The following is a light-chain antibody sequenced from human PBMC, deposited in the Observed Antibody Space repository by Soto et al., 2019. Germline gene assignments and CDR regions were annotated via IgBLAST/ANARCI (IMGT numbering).Light chain of an antibody. CDR2: EVS. CDR3: SSYAGSNNLGV. V-gene: IGLV2-8*01. J-gene: IGLJ2*01. CDR1: SSDVGGYNY. Sequence: QSALTQPPSASGSPGQSVTISYTGTSSDVGGYNYVSWYQQHPGTAPKLMIYEVSKRPSGVPDRFSGSKSGNTASLTVSGLQAEDEADYYCSSYAGSNNLGVFGGGTKLTVL.